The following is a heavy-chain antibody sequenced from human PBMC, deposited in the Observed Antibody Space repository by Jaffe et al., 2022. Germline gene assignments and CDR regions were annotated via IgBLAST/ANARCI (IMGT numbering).Heavy chain of an antibody. CDR1: GGSISSSNW. V-gene: IGHV4-4*02. CDR2: IYHSGST. J-gene: IGHJ3*02. CDR3: ARTPPPYYYDSSGYYEGRDAFDI. D-gene: IGHD3-22*01. Sequence: QVQLQESGPGLVKPSGTLSLTCAVSGGSISSSNWWSWIRQPPGKGLEWIGEIYHSGSTNYNPSLKSRVTISVDKSKNQFSLKLSSVTAADTAVYYCARTPPPYYYDSSGYYEGRDAFDIWGQGTMVTVSS.